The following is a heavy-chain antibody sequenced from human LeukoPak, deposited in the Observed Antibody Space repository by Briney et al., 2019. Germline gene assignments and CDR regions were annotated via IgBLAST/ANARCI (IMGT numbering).Heavy chain of an antibody. V-gene: IGHV3-11*01. CDR1: GFTFSDYY. J-gene: IGHJ4*02. Sequence: GGSLRLSCAASGFTFSDYYMSWIRQAPGKGLEWVSYISSSGSTIYYADSVKGRFTISRDNAKNSLYPQMNGLRAEDTAVYYCARDSYGDYVDYWGQGTLVTVSS. D-gene: IGHD4-17*01. CDR3: ARDSYGDYVDY. CDR2: ISSSGSTI.